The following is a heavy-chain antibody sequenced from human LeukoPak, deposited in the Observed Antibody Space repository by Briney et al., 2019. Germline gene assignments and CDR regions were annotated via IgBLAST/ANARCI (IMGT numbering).Heavy chain of an antibody. D-gene: IGHD3-10*01. J-gene: IGHJ4*02. CDR1: GFTFSSYS. CDR3: AREAVRGVLTFDY. V-gene: IGHV3-21*01. Sequence: GGSLRFSCAASGFTFSSYSMNWVRQAPGKGLEWVSSISSSSSYIYYADSVKGRFTISRDNAKNSPYLQMNSLRAEDTAVYYCAREAVRGVLTFDYWGQGTLVTVSS. CDR2: ISSSSSYI.